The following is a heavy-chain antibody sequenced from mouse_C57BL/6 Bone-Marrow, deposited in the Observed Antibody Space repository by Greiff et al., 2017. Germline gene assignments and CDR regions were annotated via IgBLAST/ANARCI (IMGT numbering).Heavy chain of an antibody. J-gene: IGHJ3*01. Sequence: VQLQESGAELARPGASVKMSCKASGYTFTSYTMHWVKQRPGQGLEWIGYINPSSGYTKYNQKFKDKATLTADKSSSTAYLQLSSLPSEDSAVYYCARLGRFAYWGQGTLVTVSA. CDR2: INPSSGYT. CDR3: ARLGRFAY. V-gene: IGHV1-4*01. CDR1: GYTFTSYT.